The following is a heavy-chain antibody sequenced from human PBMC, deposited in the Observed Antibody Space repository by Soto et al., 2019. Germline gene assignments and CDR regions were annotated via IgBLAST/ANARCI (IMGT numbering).Heavy chain of an antibody. V-gene: IGHV4-39*01. D-gene: IGHD3-10*01. CDR3: ARGVRRYPLRSGFDY. J-gene: IGHJ4*02. CDR2: IHYSGST. CDR1: SSNIYY. Sequence: SSNIYYWGWIRQPPGKGLEWIGNIHYSGSTYYDSSLQSRVTISIDTSKNQFSLKLSSVTAADTAVYYCARGVRRYPLRSGFDYWGQGTLVTVSS.